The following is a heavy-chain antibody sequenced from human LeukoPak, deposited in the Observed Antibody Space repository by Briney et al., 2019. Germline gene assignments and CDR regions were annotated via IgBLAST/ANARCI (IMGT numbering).Heavy chain of an antibody. CDR1: GFTFSSYW. CDR3: ARDPNGNWWFDP. D-gene: IGHD1-1*01. CDR2: INIDGGTT. V-gene: IGHV3-74*01. Sequence: GGSLRLSCAASGFTFSSYWMHWVRQAPGKRLVWVSRINIDGGTTTYVDSVKGRFTISRDNAKNMLYLQMNSLRAEDTAVYYCARDPNGNWWFDPWGQGTLVTVSS. J-gene: IGHJ5*02.